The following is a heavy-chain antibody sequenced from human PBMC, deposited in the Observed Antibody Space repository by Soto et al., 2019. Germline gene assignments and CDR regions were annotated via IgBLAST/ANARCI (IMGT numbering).Heavy chain of an antibody. CDR2: IQNDGSRT. Sequence: GGSLRLSCAASGFTFNYYWMHWVRQAPGQGLMWVAHIQNDGSRTTYADSVKGRFTISRDNAKNTMYLQMNSLRAEDTAVYFGARNRRYTYCIDYRGPGALVTVSS. CDR1: GFTFNYYW. CDR3: ARNRRYTYCIDY. V-gene: IGHV3-74*01. D-gene: IGHD5-18*01. J-gene: IGHJ4*02.